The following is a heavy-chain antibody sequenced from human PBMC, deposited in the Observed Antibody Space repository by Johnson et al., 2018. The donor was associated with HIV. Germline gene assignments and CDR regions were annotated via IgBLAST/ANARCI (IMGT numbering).Heavy chain of an antibody. V-gene: IGHV3-66*01. J-gene: IGHJ3*02. Sequence: EVQLVESGGGVVQPGRSLRLSCAVSGFTVSSNYITWVRQAPGKGLEWISVIYSGGDTYSADSVQGRFTISRDNAKNSLFLQMNSLRAEDTAVYYCARSKDCSVSSCPDGFDIWGQGTMVIVSS. CDR1: GFTVSSNY. CDR2: IYSGGDT. D-gene: IGHD2-15*01. CDR3: ARSKDCSVSSCPDGFDI.